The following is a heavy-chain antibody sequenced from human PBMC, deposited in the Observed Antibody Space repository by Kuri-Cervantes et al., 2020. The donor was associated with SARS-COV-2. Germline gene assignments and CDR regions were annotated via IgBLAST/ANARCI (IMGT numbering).Heavy chain of an antibody. CDR1: GFTFSSYA. Sequence: ETLSLTCAASGFTFSSYAMSWVRQAPGKGLEWVSAISGSGGSTYYADSVKGRFAISRDNSKNTLYLQMNSLRAEGTAVYYCARIDYWGQGTLVTVSS. V-gene: IGHV3-23*01. D-gene: IGHD2/OR15-2a*01. CDR3: ARIDY. J-gene: IGHJ4*02. CDR2: ISGSGGST.